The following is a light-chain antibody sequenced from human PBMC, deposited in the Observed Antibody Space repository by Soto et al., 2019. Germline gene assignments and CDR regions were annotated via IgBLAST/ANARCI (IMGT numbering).Light chain of an antibody. J-gene: IGLJ2*01. CDR2: QDS. CDR3: QAWDSSTVV. CDR1: KLGDKY. V-gene: IGLV3-1*01. Sequence: SYELIQPPSVSVSPGQTASITCSGDKLGDKYACWYQQKPGQSPVLVIYQDSKRPSRIPERFSGSRTGNTATLTISGTQATDEADYYCQAWDSSTVVFGGGTKVTVL.